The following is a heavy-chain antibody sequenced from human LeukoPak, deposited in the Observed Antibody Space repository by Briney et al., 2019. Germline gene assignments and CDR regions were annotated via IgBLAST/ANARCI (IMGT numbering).Heavy chain of an antibody. CDR3: AKDGEGFPDYGGKSWYFDL. CDR1: GDSISSYD. J-gene: IGHJ2*01. Sequence: ETLSLTCAVSGDSISSYDWWSWVRQAPGKGLEWVSAISGSGGSTYYADSVKGRFTISRDNSKNTLYLQMNSLRAEDTAVYYCAKDGEGFPDYGGKSWYFDLWGRGTLVTVSS. CDR2: ISGSGGST. D-gene: IGHD4-23*01. V-gene: IGHV3-23*01.